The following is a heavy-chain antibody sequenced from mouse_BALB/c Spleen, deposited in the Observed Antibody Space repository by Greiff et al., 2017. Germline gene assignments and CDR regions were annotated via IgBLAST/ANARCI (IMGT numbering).Heavy chain of an antibody. J-gene: IGHJ4*01. CDR3: ARDSGYYGNYYYAMDY. Sequence: VQRVESGPGLVAPSQSLSITCTVSGFSLTSYGVHWVRQPPGKGLEWLGVIWAGGSTNYNSALMSRLSISKDNSKSQVFLKMNSLQTDDTAMYYCARDSGYYGNYYYAMDYWGQGTSVTVSS. CDR1: GFSLTSYG. V-gene: IGHV2-9*02. CDR2: IWAGGST. D-gene: IGHD2-1*01.